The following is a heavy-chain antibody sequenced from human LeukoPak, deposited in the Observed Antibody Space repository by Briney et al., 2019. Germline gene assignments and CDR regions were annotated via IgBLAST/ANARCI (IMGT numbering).Heavy chain of an antibody. V-gene: IGHV3-43*02. CDR1: GLNFDDSA. D-gene: IGHD6-25*01. J-gene: IGHJ1*01. CDR2: ISADGGST. Sequence: PGGSLRLSCVASGLNFDDSAMHWGRQAPGKGLEWVSLISADGGSTFSADSVKGRFSISRDNSKNSLYLQMNSLRPEDTAVYYCAKEPNPYGSGWYFQDWGQGTLVTVSS. CDR3: AKEPNPYGSGWYFQD.